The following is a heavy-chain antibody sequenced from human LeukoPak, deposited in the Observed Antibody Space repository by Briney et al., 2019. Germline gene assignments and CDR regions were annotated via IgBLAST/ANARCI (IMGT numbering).Heavy chain of an antibody. CDR2: ISAYNGNT. CDR3: ARDPRDIVATNRNFDY. Sequence: ASVKVSCKASGYTFTSYGISWVRQAPGQGLEWMGWISAYNGNTNYAQKFQGRVTMTRDMSTSTVYMELGSLRSEDTAVYYCARDPRDIVATNRNFDYWGQGTLVTVSS. CDR1: GYTFTSYG. V-gene: IGHV1-18*01. J-gene: IGHJ4*02. D-gene: IGHD5-12*01.